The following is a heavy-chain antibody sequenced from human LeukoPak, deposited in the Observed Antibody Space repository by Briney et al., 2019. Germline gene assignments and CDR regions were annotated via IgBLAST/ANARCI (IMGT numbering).Heavy chain of an antibody. V-gene: IGHV1-46*01. CDR1: GYTFTSYY. CDR2: INPSGGST. Sequence: ASVKVSCKASGYTFTSYYMHWVRQAPGPGLEWMGIINPSGGSTSYAQKFQGRVTMTRDTSTSTVYMELSSLRSEDTAVYYCARDGARITMIVTNWFDPWGQGTLVTVSS. D-gene: IGHD3-22*01. CDR3: ARDGARITMIVTNWFDP. J-gene: IGHJ5*02.